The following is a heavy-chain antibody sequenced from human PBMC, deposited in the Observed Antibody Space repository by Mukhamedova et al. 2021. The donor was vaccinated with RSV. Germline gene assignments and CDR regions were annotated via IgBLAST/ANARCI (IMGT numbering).Heavy chain of an antibody. CDR3: AKTLGRRPTSVAEAGYFDC. D-gene: IGHD6-19*01. V-gene: IGHV3-9*01. Sequence: VKGRFTISRDTAKNSLYLQMNSLKPEDTAFYYCAKTLGRRPTSVAEAGYFDCWGQGTLVTVSS. J-gene: IGHJ4*02.